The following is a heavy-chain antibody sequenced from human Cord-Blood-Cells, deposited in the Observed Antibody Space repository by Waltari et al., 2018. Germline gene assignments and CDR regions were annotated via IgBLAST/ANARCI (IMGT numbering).Heavy chain of an antibody. CDR2: ISYDGSNK. Sequence: QVQLVESGGGVVQPGRSLRPSCAAPGFPFSSFPIHRAPPAPGKGLEWVAVISYDGSNKYYADSVKGRFTISRDNSKNTLYLQMNSLRAEDTAVYYCARDLGDFWSGYYDYWGQGTLVTVSS. V-gene: IGHV3-30-3*01. J-gene: IGHJ4*02. CDR1: GFPFSSFP. CDR3: ARDLGDFWSGYYDY. D-gene: IGHD3-3*01.